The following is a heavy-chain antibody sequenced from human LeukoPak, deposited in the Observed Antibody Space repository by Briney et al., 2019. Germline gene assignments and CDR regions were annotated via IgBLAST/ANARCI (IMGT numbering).Heavy chain of an antibody. D-gene: IGHD3-10*01. J-gene: IGHJ4*02. CDR2: ISGSGGRT. CDR3: AKEYYYGSGTYYNVDY. Sequence: GGSLRLSCAASGFTFSNYAMSWVRQAPGKGLELVSAISGSGGRTYYADSVKGRFTLSRDNSKNTLYLQMNSLRAEDTAVYYCAKEYYYGSGTYYNVDYWGQGTLVTVSS. V-gene: IGHV3-23*01. CDR1: GFTFSNYA.